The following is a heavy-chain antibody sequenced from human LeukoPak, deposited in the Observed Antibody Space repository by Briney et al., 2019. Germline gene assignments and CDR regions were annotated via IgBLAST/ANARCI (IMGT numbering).Heavy chain of an antibody. J-gene: IGHJ4*02. Sequence: ASVTVSCKASGYTFTGYYMHWVRQAPGQGLEWMGWINPNSGGTNYAQKFQGRVTMTRDTSISTAYMELSRLRSDDTAVYYCARPFEYDFWSGYYQYYFDYWGQGTLVTVSS. CDR1: GYTFTGYY. V-gene: IGHV1-2*02. CDR3: ARPFEYDFWSGYYQYYFDY. D-gene: IGHD3-3*01. CDR2: INPNSGGT.